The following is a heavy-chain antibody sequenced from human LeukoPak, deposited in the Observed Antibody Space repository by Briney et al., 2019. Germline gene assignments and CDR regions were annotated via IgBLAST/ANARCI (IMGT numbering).Heavy chain of an antibody. D-gene: IGHD6-19*01. Sequence: PSETLSLTCTVSGVSISSYYWSWIRQPPGKGLEWIGYIYYSGSTNYNPSLKSRVTISVDTSKNQFSLKLSSVTAADTAVYYCARLYSSGWYWEYYFDYWGQGTLVTVSS. CDR3: ARLYSSGWYWEYYFDY. CDR2: IYYSGST. V-gene: IGHV4-59*01. CDR1: GVSISSYY. J-gene: IGHJ4*02.